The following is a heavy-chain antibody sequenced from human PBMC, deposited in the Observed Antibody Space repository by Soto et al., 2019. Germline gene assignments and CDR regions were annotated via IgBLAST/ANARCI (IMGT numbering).Heavy chain of an antibody. J-gene: IGHJ5*02. V-gene: IGHV3-23*01. CDR3: AKDNNSLLPGPSFHP. CDR1: GFTFSSYA. Sequence: GGSLRLSCAASGFTFSSYAMSCVRQAPGKGLEWVSAISGSGGSTYYADSVKGRFTISRDNSKNTVYMQMNSLRAEDTAVYYCAKDNNSLLPGPSFHPSGQANLVTVSS. CDR2: ISGSGGST. D-gene: IGHD2-15*01.